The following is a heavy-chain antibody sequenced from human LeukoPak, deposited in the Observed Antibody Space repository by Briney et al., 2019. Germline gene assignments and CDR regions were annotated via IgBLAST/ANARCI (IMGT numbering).Heavy chain of an antibody. CDR3: ARPGTYYDFWSGYYDYYYYGMDV. CDR2: IYYSGST. Sequence: PSETLSLTCTVSGGSISSSSYYWGWIRQPPGKGLEWIGSIYYSGSTYYNPSLKSRVTISVDTSKNQFSLKLSSVTAADTAVYYCARPGTYYDFWSGYYDYYYYGMDVWGQGTTVTVSS. D-gene: IGHD3-3*01. V-gene: IGHV4-39*01. CDR1: GGSISSSSYY. J-gene: IGHJ6*02.